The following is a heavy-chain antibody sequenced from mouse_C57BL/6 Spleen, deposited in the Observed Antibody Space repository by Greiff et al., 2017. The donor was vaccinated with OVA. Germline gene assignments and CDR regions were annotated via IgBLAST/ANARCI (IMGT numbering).Heavy chain of an antibody. V-gene: IGHV1-18*01. Sequence: SGPELVKPGASVKIPCKASGYTFTDYNMDWVKQSHGKSLEWIGDINPNNGGTIYNQKFKGKATLTVDKSSSTAYMELRSLTSEDTAVYYCARSGYSNYVWFAYWGQGTLVTVSA. CDR1: GYTFTDYN. CDR3: ARSGYSNYVWFAY. CDR2: INPNNGGT. D-gene: IGHD2-5*01. J-gene: IGHJ3*01.